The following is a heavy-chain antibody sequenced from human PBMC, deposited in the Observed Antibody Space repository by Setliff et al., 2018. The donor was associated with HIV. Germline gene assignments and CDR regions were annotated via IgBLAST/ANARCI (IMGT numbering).Heavy chain of an antibody. CDR1: GFDFSGFW. J-gene: IGHJ5*02. CDR3: AALSLRTNSVYGIVSTRFDP. Sequence: PGGSLRLSCAASGFDFSGFWMSWARQAPGKGLEWVANIDEHGEKKYYLGSLKGRFTISRDNAKNSLYLQMNTLRAEDTAVYYCAALSLRTNSVYGIVSTRFDPWGQGTLVTVSS. V-gene: IGHV3-7*03. CDR2: IDEHGEKK. D-gene: IGHD1-7*01.